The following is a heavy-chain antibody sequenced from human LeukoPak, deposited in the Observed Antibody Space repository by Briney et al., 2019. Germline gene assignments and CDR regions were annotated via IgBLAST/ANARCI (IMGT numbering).Heavy chain of an antibody. CDR3: ARESTNGVLFDY. D-gene: IGHD2-8*01. Sequence: SVKVSCKASGYTFTRYYMHWVRQAPAQALEWMGGINPNSGGTNYAQKFQGRVTMTRDTSISTAYMELSRLRSDDTAVYYCARESTNGVLFDYWGQGTLVTVSS. V-gene: IGHV1-2*02. J-gene: IGHJ4*02. CDR1: GYTFTRYY. CDR2: INPNSGGT.